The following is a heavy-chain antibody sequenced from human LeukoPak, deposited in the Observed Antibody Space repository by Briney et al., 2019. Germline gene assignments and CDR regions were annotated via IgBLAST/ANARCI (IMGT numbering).Heavy chain of an antibody. CDR1: GYTFTGYY. Sequence: ASVKVSCKASGYTFTGYYMHWVRQAPGQGLEWMGWINPNSGGTNYAQKFQGRVTMTRDTSISTAYMELSRLRSDDTAVYYRARVVVPAAPLPGMDVWGQGTTVTVSS. CDR3: ARVVVPAAPLPGMDV. J-gene: IGHJ6*02. V-gene: IGHV1-2*02. D-gene: IGHD2-2*01. CDR2: INPNSGGT.